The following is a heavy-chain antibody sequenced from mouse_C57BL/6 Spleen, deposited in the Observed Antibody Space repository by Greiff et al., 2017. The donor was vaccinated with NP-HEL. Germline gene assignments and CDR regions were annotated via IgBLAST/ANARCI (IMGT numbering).Heavy chain of an antibody. V-gene: IGHV5-17*01. CDR3: ARGGNWAYYYAMDY. CDR2: ISSGSSTI. Sequence: EVQGVESGGGLVKPGGSLKLSCAASGFTFSDYGMHWVRQAPEKGLEWVAYISSGSSTIYYADTVKGRFTISRDNAKNTLFLQMTRLRSEDTAMYYCARGGNWAYYYAMDYWGQGTSVTVSS. CDR1: GFTFSDYG. J-gene: IGHJ4*01. D-gene: IGHD4-1*01.